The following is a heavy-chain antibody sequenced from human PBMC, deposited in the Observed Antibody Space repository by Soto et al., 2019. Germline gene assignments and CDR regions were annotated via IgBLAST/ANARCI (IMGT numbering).Heavy chain of an antibody. V-gene: IGHV1-18*01. J-gene: IGHJ4*02. CDR3: GGDWVGVDL. CDR1: GYTFTSYG. CDR2: INPYNGNT. D-gene: IGHD3-16*01. Sequence: QVQLVQSGAEVKKPGASVKVSCKASGYTFTSYGISWVRQAPGQGLEWMGWINPYNGNTNYAQKLQGRVTMTTDTTTKKGYQEVGGLRSDDTGVFFFGGDWVGVDLWGQGTLVTVSS.